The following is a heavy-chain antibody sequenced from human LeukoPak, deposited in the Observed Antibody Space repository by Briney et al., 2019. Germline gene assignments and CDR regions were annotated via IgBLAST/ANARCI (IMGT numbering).Heavy chain of an antibody. D-gene: IGHD3-3*01. CDR1: GYTFTIYG. CDR3: ARGTSSEGGITIWGNIEY. J-gene: IGHJ4*02. V-gene: IGHV1-18*01. CDR2: ISVYKGNK. Sequence: GASVKVTCKSSGYTFTIYGMDWVRQPPGQGLEWMGWISVYKGNKNYTQKIQGRVTMTTDTSTSTAYMELRSMRCEHTAVYYCARGTSSEGGITIWGNIEYWGQGTLVTVSS.